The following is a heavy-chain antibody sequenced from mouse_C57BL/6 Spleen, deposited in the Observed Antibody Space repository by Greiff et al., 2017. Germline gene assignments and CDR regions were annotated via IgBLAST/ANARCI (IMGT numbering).Heavy chain of an antibody. J-gene: IGHJ2*01. Sequence: VHVKQSGPELVKPGASVKMSCKASGYTFTDYNMHWVKQSHGKSLEWIGYINPSNGGTSYNQKFKGKATLTVNKSSSTAYMELRSLTSEDSAVYYCARGVLGFDYWGQGTTLTVSS. V-gene: IGHV1-22*01. CDR3: ARGVLGFDY. D-gene: IGHD4-1*01. CDR2: INPSNGGT. CDR1: GYTFTDYN.